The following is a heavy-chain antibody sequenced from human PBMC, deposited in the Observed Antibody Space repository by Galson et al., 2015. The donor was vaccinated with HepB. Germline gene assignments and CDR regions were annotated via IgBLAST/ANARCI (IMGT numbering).Heavy chain of an antibody. CDR1: GGSFSGYY. V-gene: IGHV3-30*18. Sequence: CAVYGGSFSGYYWSWVRQAPGKGLEWVAVISYDGSNKYYADSVKGRFTISGDNSKNTLYLQMNSLRAEDTAVYYCAKDIPRWVDDSSGYYYKDRSYGMDVWGQGTTVTVSS. CDR3: AKDIPRWVDDSSGYYYKDRSYGMDV. CDR2: ISYDGSNK. J-gene: IGHJ6*02. D-gene: IGHD3-22*01.